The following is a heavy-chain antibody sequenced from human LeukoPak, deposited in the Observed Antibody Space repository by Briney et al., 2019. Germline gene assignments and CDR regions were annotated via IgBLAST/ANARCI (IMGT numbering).Heavy chain of an antibody. CDR3: AKVVGATTRGYFDY. V-gene: IGHV3-23*01. J-gene: IGHJ4*02. CDR2: IRGSGGRT. Sequence: GGSLRLSCAASGFTFSTYGMSWVRQAPGKGLEWVSAIRGSGGRTYYADSVKGRFTISRDSSKSALSLQMNSLRAEDTAVYYCAKVVGATTRGYFDYWGQGTLVTVSS. CDR1: GFTFSTYG. D-gene: IGHD1-26*01.